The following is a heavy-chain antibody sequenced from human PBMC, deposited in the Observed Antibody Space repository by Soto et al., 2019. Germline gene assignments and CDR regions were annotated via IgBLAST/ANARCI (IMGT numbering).Heavy chain of an antibody. Sequence: EVQLVASGGGLVQPGGSLRLSCAASGFTFSSYSMNWVRQAPGKWLELVSYISSSSSTIYYADSVKGRFTISRDNAKNSLYLQMNSLRAAYTAVYYCAREEGLLNWFDSWGQGTRVTVSS. CDR2: ISSSSSTI. CDR1: GFTFSSYS. D-gene: IGHD3-10*01. J-gene: IGHJ5*01. V-gene: IGHV3-48*01. CDR3: AREEGLLNWFDS.